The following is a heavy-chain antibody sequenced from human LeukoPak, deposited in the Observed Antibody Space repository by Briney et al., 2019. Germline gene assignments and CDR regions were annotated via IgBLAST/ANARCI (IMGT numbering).Heavy chain of an antibody. D-gene: IGHD1-26*01. Sequence: GGSLRLSCAASGFTFSSYGMHWVRQAPGKGLEWVAVISYDGSNKYYADSVKGRFTISRDNSKNTLYLQMNSLRAEDTAVYYCAKVSGSGLQMDVWGQGTTVTVSS. V-gene: IGHV3-30*18. J-gene: IGHJ6*02. CDR1: GFTFSSYG. CDR2: ISYDGSNK. CDR3: AKVSGSGLQMDV.